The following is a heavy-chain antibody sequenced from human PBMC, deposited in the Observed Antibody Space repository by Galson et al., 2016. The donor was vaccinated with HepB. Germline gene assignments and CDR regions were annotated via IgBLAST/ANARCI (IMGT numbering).Heavy chain of an antibody. CDR3: MSCRDALYSRF. CDR2: IKHDGSGK. D-gene: IGHD2-8*01. J-gene: IGHJ4*02. Sequence: SLRLSCAASGFTFSTFWMTWVRQAPGKGLQWVANIKHDGSGKYYVDSVKGRFTNSRDNAKNSVYLQMNSLRGDDTAVYYCMSCRDALYSRFWVQGTLVTVSS. V-gene: IGHV3-7*03. CDR1: GFTFSTFW.